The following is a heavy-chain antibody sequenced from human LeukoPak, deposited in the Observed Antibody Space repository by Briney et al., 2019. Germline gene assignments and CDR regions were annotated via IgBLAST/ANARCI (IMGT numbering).Heavy chain of an antibody. CDR1: GFTFSSYA. J-gene: IGHJ5*02. Sequence: GGSLRLPCAASGFTFSSYAMSWVRQAPGKGLEWVSAISGSGGSTYYADSVKGRFTISRDNSKNTLYLQMNSLRAEDTAVYYCAKRPITMVRGVISWFDPWGQGTLVTVSS. CDR3: AKRPITMVRGVISWFDP. D-gene: IGHD3-10*01. CDR2: ISGSGGST. V-gene: IGHV3-23*01.